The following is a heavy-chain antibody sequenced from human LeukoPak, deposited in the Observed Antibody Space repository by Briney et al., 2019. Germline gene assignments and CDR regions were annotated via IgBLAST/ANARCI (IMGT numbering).Heavy chain of an antibody. V-gene: IGHV3-23*01. J-gene: IGHJ4*02. D-gene: IGHD1-26*01. Sequence: GGSLRLSCAASGSIFSIYAMSWVRQAPGKGLEWVSDIDGSGVTTYYADSVKGRFTISRDNSKNTLYLQMNSLRAEDTAVYYCAKDTQRGSYGYWGQGTLVTVSS. CDR3: AKDTQRGSYGY. CDR2: IDGSGVTT. CDR1: GSIFSIYA.